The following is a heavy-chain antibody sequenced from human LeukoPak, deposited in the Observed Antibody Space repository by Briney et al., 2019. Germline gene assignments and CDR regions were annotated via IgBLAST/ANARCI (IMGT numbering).Heavy chain of an antibody. CDR1: GFTFDDYG. D-gene: IGHD3-10*01. CDR2: ISSSSSYI. CDR3: AREVTMVRGVMRSGYAFDI. Sequence: GGSLRLSCAASGFTFDDYGMSWVRQAPGKGLEWVSSISSSSSYIYYADSVKGRFTISRDNAKNSLYLQMNSLRAEDTAVYYCAREVTMVRGVMRSGYAFDIWGQGTMVTVSS. V-gene: IGHV3-21*01. J-gene: IGHJ3*02.